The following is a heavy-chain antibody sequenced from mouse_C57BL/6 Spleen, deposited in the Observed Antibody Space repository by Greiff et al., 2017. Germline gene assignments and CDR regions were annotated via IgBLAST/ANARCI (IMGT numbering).Heavy chain of an antibody. CDR3: ARRDDYGGYFDV. D-gene: IGHD2-4*01. V-gene: IGHV1-52*01. CDR2: IDPSDSET. CDR1: GYTLTSYW. Sequence: VQLQQPGAELVRPGSSVKLSCKASGYTLTSYWMHWVKQRPIQGLEWIGNIDPSDSETHYNQKFKDKATLTVDKSSSTAYMQLSSLTSEDSAVYYCARRDDYGGYFDVWGTGTTVTVSS. J-gene: IGHJ1*03.